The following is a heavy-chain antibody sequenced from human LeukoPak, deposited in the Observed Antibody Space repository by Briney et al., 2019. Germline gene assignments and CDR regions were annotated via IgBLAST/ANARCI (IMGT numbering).Heavy chain of an antibody. CDR2: IRYDGINK. Sequence: PGGSLRLSCAASGFTFGSYGMHWVRQAPGKGLEWVAFIRYDGINKYYADSVKGRFTISRDNSKNTLYLQMNSLGAEDTAVYYCAKDSSSWYDLYYFDYWGQGTLVTVSS. D-gene: IGHD6-13*01. J-gene: IGHJ4*02. V-gene: IGHV3-30*02. CDR3: AKDSSSWYDLYYFDY. CDR1: GFTFGSYG.